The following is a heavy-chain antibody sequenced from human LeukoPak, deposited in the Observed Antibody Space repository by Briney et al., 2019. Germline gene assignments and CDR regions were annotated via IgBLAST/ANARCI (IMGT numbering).Heavy chain of an antibody. CDR3: AGEGSGYNWFDP. CDR2: IYYSGST. J-gene: IGHJ5*02. Sequence: PSETLSLTCTVSGGSISSYYWSWIRQPPGKGLEWIGYIYYSGSTNYNPSLKSRVTISVDTSKNQFSLKLSSVTAADTAVYYCAGEGSGYNWFDPWGQGTLVTVSS. V-gene: IGHV4-59*01. CDR1: GGSISSYY. D-gene: IGHD3-3*01.